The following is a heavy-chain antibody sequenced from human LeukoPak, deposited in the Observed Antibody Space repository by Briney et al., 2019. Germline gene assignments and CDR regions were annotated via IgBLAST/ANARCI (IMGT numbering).Heavy chain of an antibody. CDR1: GFAFSSYA. V-gene: IGHV3-23*01. D-gene: IGHD4-11*01. CDR2: ISGSGTT. Sequence: GWSLRLSCAASGFAFSSYAMSWVRQAPGKGLEWVSAISGSGTTYYADSVRGRFTISRDNSKNTLYLQMNTLRAEDTAVYYCAKAYSNYAANSYYFDYWGQGTLVTVSS. CDR3: AKAYSNYAANSYYFDY. J-gene: IGHJ4*02.